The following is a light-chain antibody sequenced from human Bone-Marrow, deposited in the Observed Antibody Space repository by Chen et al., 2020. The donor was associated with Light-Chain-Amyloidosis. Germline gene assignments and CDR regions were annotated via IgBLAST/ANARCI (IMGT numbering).Light chain of an antibody. Sequence: SYVLTQPSSVSVAPGQTATIACGGNNIGSTSVHWYQQTPGQAPLLVVYDDSDRPSGIPERVAGSNSGNTGTTTSSRVEAGDEADYYCQVWDRSSDRPVFGGGTKLTVL. J-gene: IGLJ3*02. CDR1: NIGSTS. CDR2: DDS. V-gene: IGLV3-21*02. CDR3: QVWDRSSDRPV.